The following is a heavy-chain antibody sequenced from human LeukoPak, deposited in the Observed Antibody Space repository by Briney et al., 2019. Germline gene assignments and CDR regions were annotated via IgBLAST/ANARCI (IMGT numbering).Heavy chain of an antibody. CDR2: INHSGST. D-gene: IGHD6-13*01. CDR3: ARGRGRSSSWSYFDY. J-gene: IGHJ4*02. CDR1: GGSFSGYY. Sequence: SETLSLTCAVYGGSFSGYYWSWIRQPPGKGLEWIGEINHSGSTNYNPSLKSGVTISVDTSKNQFSLKLSSVTAADTAVYYCARGRGRSSSWSYFDYWGQGTLVTVSS. V-gene: IGHV4-34*01.